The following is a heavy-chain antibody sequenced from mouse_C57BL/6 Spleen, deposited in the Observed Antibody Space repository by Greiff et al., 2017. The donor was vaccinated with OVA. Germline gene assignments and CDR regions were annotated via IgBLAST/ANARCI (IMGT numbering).Heavy chain of an antibody. V-gene: IGHV1-52*01. D-gene: IGHD1-1*01. J-gene: IGHJ2*01. CDR2: IDPSDSET. CDR3: ARAAYYGISSYYFDG. Sequence: QVQLQQPGAELVRPGSSVKLSCKASGYTFTSYWMHWVKQRPIQGLEWIGNIDPSDSETHYNQKFKDKATLTVDKSSSTAYMQLSSLTSEDSAVYYWARAAYYGISSYYFDGWGQGTTLTVSS. CDR1: GYTFTSYW.